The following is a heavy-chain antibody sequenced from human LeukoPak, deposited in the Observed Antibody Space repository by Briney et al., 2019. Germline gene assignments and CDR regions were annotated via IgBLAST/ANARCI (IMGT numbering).Heavy chain of an antibody. CDR3: ARGKGADY. CDR2: MHYSGST. D-gene: IGHD3-16*01. Sequence: SETLSLTCTVSGGSIRSYYWSWIRQPPGKGLEWIGYMHYSGSTDYNPSLKSRVTISVDTSKNQFSLNLSSVTAADTAVYYCARGKGADYWGQGTLVTVSS. V-gene: IGHV4-59*01. CDR1: GGSIRSYY. J-gene: IGHJ4*02.